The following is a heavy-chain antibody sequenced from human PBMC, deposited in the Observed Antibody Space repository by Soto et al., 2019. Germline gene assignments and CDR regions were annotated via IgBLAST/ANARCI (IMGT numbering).Heavy chain of an antibody. J-gene: IGHJ6*02. D-gene: IGHD4-17*01. Sequence: QVQLVQSGAEVKKPGSSVKVSCKASGSTFSSYAISWVRQAPGQGLEWMGGIIPILGTANYAQKFQGRVTITADESTSTAYMELSGVRSEDTAVYYCARDSGGTTVAFRMDVWGQGTTVIVSS. CDR1: GSTFSSYA. CDR2: IIPILGTA. CDR3: ARDSGGTTVAFRMDV. V-gene: IGHV1-69*01.